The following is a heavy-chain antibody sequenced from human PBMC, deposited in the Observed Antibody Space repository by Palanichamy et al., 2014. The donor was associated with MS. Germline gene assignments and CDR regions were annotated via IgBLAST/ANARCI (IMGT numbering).Heavy chain of an antibody. V-gene: IGHV3-15*01. CDR1: GFTFSSAW. J-gene: IGHJ4*02. D-gene: IGHD3-3*01. Sequence: DVQVVQSGGGLVMSGGSLRLSCAASGFTFSSAWLTGVRQAPGKGLEWVGRIKSKADGGTIDYAAPVKGRFTISRDDSKNTLYLQMNSLTIEDTAVYYCLRFADYWGQGTLVTVSS. CDR2: IKSKADGGTI. CDR3: LRFADY.